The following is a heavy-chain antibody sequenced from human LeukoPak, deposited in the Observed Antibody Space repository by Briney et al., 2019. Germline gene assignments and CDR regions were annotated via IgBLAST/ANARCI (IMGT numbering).Heavy chain of an antibody. V-gene: IGHV1-2*02. CDR2: INPNSGGT. CDR1: GYTFTGYY. J-gene: IGHJ4*02. Sequence: GASVKVSCKASGYTFTGYYVHWVRQAPGQGLEWMGWINPNSGGTNYAQKFQGRVTMTRDTSMSTAYMELSRLRSDDTAVYYCARSFNWNYVVYYFDYWGQGTLVTVSS. D-gene: IGHD1-7*01. CDR3: ARSFNWNYVVYYFDY.